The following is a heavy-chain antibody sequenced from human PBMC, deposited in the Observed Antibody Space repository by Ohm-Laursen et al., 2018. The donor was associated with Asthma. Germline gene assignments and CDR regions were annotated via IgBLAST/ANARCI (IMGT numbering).Heavy chain of an antibody. CDR2: INNSPSFI. J-gene: IGHJ4*02. CDR3: ATQTYDY. V-gene: IGHV3-21*01. Sequence: SLRLSCTASGFSFSYYTMNWVRQAPGKGLEWVSSINNSPSFIYYADSVKGRFTVSRDDAKNSLYLQMNSLRAEDTAVYYCATQTYDYWGQGTLVTVSS. CDR1: GFSFSYYT.